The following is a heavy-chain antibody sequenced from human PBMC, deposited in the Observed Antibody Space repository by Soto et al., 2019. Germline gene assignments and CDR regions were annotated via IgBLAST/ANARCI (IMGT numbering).Heavy chain of an antibody. J-gene: IGHJ2*01. CDR2: ISGSGGNT. V-gene: IGHV3-23*01. Sequence: EVQLLESGGGFVQPGGSLRLSCAASGFTFSSYAMSWVRQAPGKGLEWFSAISGSGGNTYYADSVKGRFTISRDNSMSTLYLQMNSLRAEDTAVYYCARDWGGDAGLYWYLDVWGRGTLVTVSS. CDR1: GFTFSSYA. D-gene: IGHD3-10*01. CDR3: ARDWGGDAGLYWYLDV.